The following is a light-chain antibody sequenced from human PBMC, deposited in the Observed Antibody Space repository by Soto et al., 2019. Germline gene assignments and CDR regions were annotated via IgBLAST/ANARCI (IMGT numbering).Light chain of an antibody. J-gene: IGLJ1*01. Sequence: QSVLTQPPSVSAAPGQKVTISCSGRSSNIGNNYVSWYQQLPGTAPKLLIYDNNKRPSGIPDRFSGSKSGTSATLGITGLQTEDEADYYCGTWDSSLSAYVFGTGTKVTVL. CDR1: SSNIGNNY. CDR3: GTWDSSLSAYV. V-gene: IGLV1-51*01. CDR2: DNN.